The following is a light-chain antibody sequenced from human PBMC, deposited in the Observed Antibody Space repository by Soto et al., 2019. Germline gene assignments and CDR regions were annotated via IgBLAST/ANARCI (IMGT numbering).Light chain of an antibody. CDR2: EDN. V-gene: IGLV6-57*03. J-gene: IGLJ2*01. CDR1: SGSIASNY. Sequence: NFMLTQPHSVSESPGKTVTISCTRSSGSIASNYVQWYQQRPGSAPTTVIYEDNQRPSGVPDRFSGSIDSSSNSASLTISELKTEDEADYYCQSYDSSNPYVVFGGGTKVTVL. CDR3: QSYDSSNPYVV.